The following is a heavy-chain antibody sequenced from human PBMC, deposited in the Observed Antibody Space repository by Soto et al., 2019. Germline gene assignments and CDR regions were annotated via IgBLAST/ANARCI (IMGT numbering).Heavy chain of an antibody. Sequence: SETLSLTCAVYGGSFSGYCWSWIRQPPGKGLEWIGEINHSGSTNYNPSLKSRVTISVDTSKNQFSLKLSSVTAADTAVYYCARSSPYDILPGPHFDYWGQGTL. J-gene: IGHJ4*02. D-gene: IGHD3-9*01. V-gene: IGHV4-34*01. CDR2: INHSGST. CDR3: ARSSPYDILPGPHFDY. CDR1: GGSFSGYC.